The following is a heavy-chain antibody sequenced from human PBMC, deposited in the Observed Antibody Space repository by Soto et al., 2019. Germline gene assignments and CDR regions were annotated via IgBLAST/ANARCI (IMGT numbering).Heavy chain of an antibody. CDR1: GYTFTSYG. D-gene: IGHD6-6*01. CDR2: ISAYYGTT. Sequence: ASVKVSCKASGYTFTSYGISWVRQAPGQGLEWMGWISAYYGTTNYAQKLQGRVTMTTDESTSTAYMELSSLRSEDTAVYYCARGQYSSSDDAFDIWGQGTMVTVSS. CDR3: ARGQYSSSDDAFDI. J-gene: IGHJ3*02. V-gene: IGHV1-18*01.